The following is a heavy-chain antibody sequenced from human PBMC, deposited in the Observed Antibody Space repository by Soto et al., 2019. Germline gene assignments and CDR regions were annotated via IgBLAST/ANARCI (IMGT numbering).Heavy chain of an antibody. CDR3: ARDMSGCSSSDCYLSGWFDP. D-gene: IGHD2-21*02. J-gene: IGHJ5*02. CDR1: GAPITSGAYS. Sequence: QLQLRESGSGLVKPSQTLSLTCTVSGAPITSGAYSWSWIRQPPGKGLEWIGFIYQSGSTHYNLSPKSRVPTSVDRSMNHFSLQLTSLTAADTAVYYCARDMSGCSSSDCYLSGWFDPWGPGTLVTVSS. V-gene: IGHV4-30-2*01. CDR2: IYQSGST.